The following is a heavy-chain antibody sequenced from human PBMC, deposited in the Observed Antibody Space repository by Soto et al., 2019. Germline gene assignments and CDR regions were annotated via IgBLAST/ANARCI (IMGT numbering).Heavy chain of an antibody. V-gene: IGHV3-9*01. Sequence: EVQLVESGGGLVQPGRSLRLSCAASGFTFDDYAMHWVRQAPGKGLEWVSGISWNSGSIGYADSVKGRFTISGDNAKNSLYLQMNSLRAEDTALYYCAKGDSTSWAVDPNWFDPWGQGTLVTVSS. CDR1: GFTFDDYA. CDR3: AKGDSTSWAVDPNWFDP. CDR2: ISWNSGSI. D-gene: IGHD6-19*01. J-gene: IGHJ5*02.